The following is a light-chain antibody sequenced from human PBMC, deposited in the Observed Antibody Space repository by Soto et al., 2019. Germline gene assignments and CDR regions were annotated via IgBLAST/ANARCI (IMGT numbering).Light chain of an antibody. V-gene: IGKV4-1*01. CDR1: QSVFYRSDNKDY. Sequence: DIVMTQSPDSLAVSLGERATINCKASQSVFYRSDNKDYLAWYQQKPGQPPKLLVSWASTRESGVPDRFSGSGSGTDFTLTISSLQAEDVAVYFCQQYYRTPLSFGPGTKVDI. J-gene: IGKJ3*01. CDR3: QQYYRTPLS. CDR2: WAS.